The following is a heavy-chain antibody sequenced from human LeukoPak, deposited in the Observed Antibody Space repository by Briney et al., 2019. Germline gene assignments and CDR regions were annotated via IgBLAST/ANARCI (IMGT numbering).Heavy chain of an antibody. D-gene: IGHD5-12*01. CDR1: GGSFSGYY. Sequence: SETLSLTCAVYGGSFSGYYWSWIRQPPGKGLEWIGEINHSGSTNYNPSLKSRVTISVDTSKNQFSLKLSSVTAADTAVYYCARTDMTYDDAFDIWGQGTMVTVSS. CDR2: INHSGST. V-gene: IGHV4-34*01. CDR3: ARTDMTYDDAFDI. J-gene: IGHJ3*02.